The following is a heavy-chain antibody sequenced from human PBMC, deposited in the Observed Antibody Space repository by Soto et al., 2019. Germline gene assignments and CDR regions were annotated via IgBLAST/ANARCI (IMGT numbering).Heavy chain of an antibody. CDR2: IILILGIA. V-gene: IGHV1-69*02. Sequence: QVQLVQSGAEVKKPGSSVKVSCKASGGTFSSYTISWLRQAPGQGLEWMGRIILILGIANYAQKFQGRVTITADKSTSTAYMELSSLRSEDTAVYYCARDVRGSSGWYIGWGQGTLVTVSS. CDR1: GGTFSSYT. D-gene: IGHD6-19*01. CDR3: ARDVRGSSGWYIG. J-gene: IGHJ4*02.